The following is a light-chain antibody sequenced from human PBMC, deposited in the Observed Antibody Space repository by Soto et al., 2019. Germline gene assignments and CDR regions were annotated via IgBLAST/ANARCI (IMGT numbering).Light chain of an antibody. Sequence: ETVVTQSPGTLSLSPGERATLSCRASQSVSSNHLAWYQQKSGQAPRLLIYGASSRATGIPDRFSGSGSGTDFPLTITRLEPEDFAVYYCQQYATSHMYTFGQGTKLEIK. CDR1: QSVSSNH. CDR2: GAS. J-gene: IGKJ2*01. CDR3: QQYATSHMYT. V-gene: IGKV3-20*01.